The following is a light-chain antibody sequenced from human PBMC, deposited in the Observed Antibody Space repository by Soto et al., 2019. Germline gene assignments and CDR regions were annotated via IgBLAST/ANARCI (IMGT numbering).Light chain of an antibody. Sequence: DIQMTQSPSTLSASVGDRVTITCRASQSISNWLAWYQQRPGKAPKLLIYMASRLEGGVASRFSGSGSGTEFTLTISSLQPDDFATYYCQQYNTYSPTFGQGTKMELK. J-gene: IGKJ1*01. CDR1: QSISNW. V-gene: IGKV1-5*03. CDR3: QQYNTYSPT. CDR2: MAS.